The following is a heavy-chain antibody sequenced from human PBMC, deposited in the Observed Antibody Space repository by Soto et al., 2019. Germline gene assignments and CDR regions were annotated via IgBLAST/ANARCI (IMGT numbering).Heavy chain of an antibody. D-gene: IGHD2-2*01. CDR1: GGSISSYY. V-gene: IGHV4-59*01. CDR3: ARDFVVVPAANDDYYYDMDV. Sequence: PSETLSLTCTVSGGSISSYYWSWIRQPPGKGLEWIGYIYYSGSTNYNPSLMSRVTISVDTSKNQFSLKLSSVTAADTAVYYCARDFVVVPAANDDYYYDMDVWGRGTTVTVSS. J-gene: IGHJ6*02. CDR2: IYYSGST.